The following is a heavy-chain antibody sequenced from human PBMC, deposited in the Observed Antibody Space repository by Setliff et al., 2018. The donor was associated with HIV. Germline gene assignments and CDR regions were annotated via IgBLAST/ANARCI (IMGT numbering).Heavy chain of an antibody. CDR3: ARDNGGNSPYYFDS. D-gene: IGHD2-21*02. J-gene: IGHJ4*02. CDR2: ISAYNGNT. Sequence: ASVKVSCKASGYTFTSYGISWVRQAPGQGLEWMGWISAYNGNTNYAQKLQGRVTMTTDTSTSTAYMELSSLRSEDTAVYYCARDNGGNSPYYFDSWGQGTLVTVSS. V-gene: IGHV1-18*01. CDR1: GYTFTSYG.